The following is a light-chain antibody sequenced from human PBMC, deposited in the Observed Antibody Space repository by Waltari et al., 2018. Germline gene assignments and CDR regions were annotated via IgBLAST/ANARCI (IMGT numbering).Light chain of an antibody. V-gene: IGLV2-14*03. CDR3: SSYTTLKTVL. CDR1: KSDVGAYNY. J-gene: IGLJ2*01. Sequence: QSALTQPASVSGSLGQSITIPCPGTKSDVGAYNYVSWYQQHPGKVPQLLIYDVTERPSGVSNRFSGSKSGNTASLTISGLQTEDEADYYCSSYTTLKTVLFGGGTKLTVL. CDR2: DVT.